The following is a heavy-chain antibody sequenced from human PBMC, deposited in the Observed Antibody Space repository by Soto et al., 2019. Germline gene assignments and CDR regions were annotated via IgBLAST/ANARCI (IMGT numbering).Heavy chain of an antibody. CDR3: ARAPLDDYGDPMTTGYYMDV. Sequence: GGSLRLSCAASGFTVSSNYMSWVRQAPGKGLEWVSVIYSGGSTYYVDSVKGRFTISRHNSKNTLYLQMNSLRAEDTAVYYCARAPLDDYGDPMTTGYYMDVWGKGTTVTVSS. V-gene: IGHV3-53*04. J-gene: IGHJ6*03. CDR2: IYSGGST. CDR1: GFTVSSNY. D-gene: IGHD4-17*01.